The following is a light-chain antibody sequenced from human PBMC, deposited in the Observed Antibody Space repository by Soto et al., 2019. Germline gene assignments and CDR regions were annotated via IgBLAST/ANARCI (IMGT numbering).Light chain of an antibody. CDR3: LQLDSYPYT. Sequence: DIQLTQSPSFLSASVGDRVTITCRASQGVRSYLAWFQQKPGKAPKLLIYGASTLQSGVPSRFSGSGSGTEFTLTISSLRPEDFATYHCLQLDSYPYTFGQGTKLEI. CDR1: QGVRSY. V-gene: IGKV1-9*01. CDR2: GAS. J-gene: IGKJ2*01.